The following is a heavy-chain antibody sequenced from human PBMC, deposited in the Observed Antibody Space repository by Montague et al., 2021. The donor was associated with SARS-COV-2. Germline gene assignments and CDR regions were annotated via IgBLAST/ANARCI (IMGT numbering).Heavy chain of an antibody. CDR3: ARVSMHYVDTSNSRRGGVDV. V-gene: IGHV4-59*01. Sequence: SETLSLTCTVSGGSISPINWSWIRHSPDPGLELIWTIYYSGTANYNSSLMRRLAMSLQTSKTQLSLEMRSVTAADTAVYYCARVSMHYVDTSNSRRGGVDVWGQGTTVIVSS. J-gene: IGHJ6*02. CDR1: GGSISPIN. CDR2: IYYSGTA. D-gene: IGHD3-16*01.